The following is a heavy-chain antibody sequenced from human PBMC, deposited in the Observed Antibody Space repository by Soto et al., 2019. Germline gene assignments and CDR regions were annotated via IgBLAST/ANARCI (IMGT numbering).Heavy chain of an antibody. V-gene: IGHV3-74*01. J-gene: IGHJ4*02. Sequence: RGSLRLSCATSGFTFSRYWIHWVRQAPGEGLVWVSRISGDGVHTDYAESVKGRFTVSRDIAKSTGYLQMNNLRAEDTAMYYCARDPVTSDWGQGTLVTVSS. CDR2: ISGDGVHT. CDR3: ARDPVTSD. CDR1: GFTFSRYW.